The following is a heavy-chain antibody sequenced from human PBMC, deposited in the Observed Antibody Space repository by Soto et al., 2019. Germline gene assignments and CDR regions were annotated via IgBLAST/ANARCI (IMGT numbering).Heavy chain of an antibody. V-gene: IGHV3-48*03. CDR2: ISSSGSTI. D-gene: IGHD2-2*01. CDR3: ARDRGGGYCSSTSCHPPVN. Sequence: GGSLRLSCAASGFTFSSYEMNWVRQAPGKGLEWVSYISSSGSTIYYADSVKGRFTISRDNAKNSLYLQMNSLRAEDTAVYYCARDRGGGYCSSTSCHPPVNWGQGTLVTVSS. CDR1: GFTFSSYE. J-gene: IGHJ4*02.